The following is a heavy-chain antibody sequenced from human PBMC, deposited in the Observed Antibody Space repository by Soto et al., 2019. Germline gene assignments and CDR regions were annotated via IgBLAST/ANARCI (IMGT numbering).Heavy chain of an antibody. D-gene: IGHD6-19*01. CDR3: ARVGDNTGWFDY. V-gene: IGHV6-1*01. CDR2: TYYRSKWYH. Sequence: PSQTLALPCAISGDSVSSRTSACNFIRQSPSRGLEWLGRTYYRSKWYHDYAVSMRSRITISPDTSKNQVSLQLNSVTPEDAAVYYCARVGDNTGWFDYWGQGTLVTVS. J-gene: IGHJ4*02. CDR1: GDSVSSRTSA.